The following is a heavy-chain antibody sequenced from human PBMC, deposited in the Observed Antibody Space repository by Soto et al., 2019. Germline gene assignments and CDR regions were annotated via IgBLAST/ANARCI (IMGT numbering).Heavy chain of an antibody. CDR3: VRDLSHCGQGVCSS. J-gene: IGHJ4*02. D-gene: IGHD2-8*01. V-gene: IGHV3-74*01. CDR2: IKGDGSYI. Sequence: PGGSLRLSCVASGFTFSGYWMNWVRQIPGEGLVWVSRIKGDGSYIDYADSVKGRFTISRDNARNTLYLQMDSLREEDTAVYYCVRDLSHCGQGVCSSWGQGTRVTVSS. CDR1: GFTFSGYW.